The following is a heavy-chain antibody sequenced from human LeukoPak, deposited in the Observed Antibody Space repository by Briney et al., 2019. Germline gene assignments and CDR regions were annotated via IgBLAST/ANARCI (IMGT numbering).Heavy chain of an antibody. Sequence: SETLSLTCAVSGGSINSSNWWSWVRQPPGKGLEWIGQIFHGGSANYNPSLKSRVTMSVDKSNNQFSLRLSSVTAADTAVYYCARDRNSNLRLGFWGQGALVTVSS. CDR2: IFHGGSA. J-gene: IGHJ4*02. V-gene: IGHV4-4*02. CDR3: ARDRNSNLRLGF. D-gene: IGHD5-12*01. CDR1: GGSINSSNW.